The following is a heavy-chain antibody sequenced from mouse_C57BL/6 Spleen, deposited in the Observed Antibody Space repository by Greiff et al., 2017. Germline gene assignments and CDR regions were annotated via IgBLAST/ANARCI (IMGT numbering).Heavy chain of an antibody. CDR1: GYTFTSYW. D-gene: IGHD2-2*01. J-gene: IGHJ4*01. CDR2: IPPNSGST. Sequence: VQLQQPGAELVKPGASVKLSCKASGYTFTSYWMHWVKQRPGQGLEWIGMIPPNSGSTNYNEKFKSKATLTVDKSSSTAYMQLSSLTSEDSAVXYCARSRGYDGYAMDYWGQGTSGTVSS. CDR3: ARSRGYDGYAMDY. V-gene: IGHV1-64*01.